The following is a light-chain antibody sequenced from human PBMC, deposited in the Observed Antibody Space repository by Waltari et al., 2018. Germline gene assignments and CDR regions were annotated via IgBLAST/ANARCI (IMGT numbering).Light chain of an antibody. CDR2: RNK. CDR1: TSNIGRNY. Sequence: QSVLTQPPSASGTPGQRVTISCSGGTSNIGRNYVYWYQQFPGTAPKLPVYRNKERPSGVPDRIAGSKSGTSASLAISGLRSEDEADYYCATWDGSLTAWVFGGGTKLTVL. CDR3: ATWDGSLTAWV. J-gene: IGLJ3*02. V-gene: IGLV1-47*01.